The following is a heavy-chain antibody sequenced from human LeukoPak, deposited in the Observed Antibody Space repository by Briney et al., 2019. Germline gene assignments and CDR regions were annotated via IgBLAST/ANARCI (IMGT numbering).Heavy chain of an antibody. V-gene: IGHV3-21*01. J-gene: IGHJ4*02. Sequence: GGSLRLSCAASGFTFSSYSMNWVRQAPGKGLEWVSSISSSSSYIYYADSVKGRFTISRDNSKNTLYLQMNSLRAEDTAVYCCAKGGSGYYSFDYWGQGTLVTVSS. CDR1: GFTFSSYS. CDR3: AKGGSGYYSFDY. D-gene: IGHD3-22*01. CDR2: ISSSSSYI.